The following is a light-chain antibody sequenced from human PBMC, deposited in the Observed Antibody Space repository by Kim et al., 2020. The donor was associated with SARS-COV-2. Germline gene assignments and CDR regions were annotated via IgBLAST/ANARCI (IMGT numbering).Light chain of an antibody. J-gene: IGLJ3*02. Sequence: AQTIRHTREGDSLRSYHASWYQQKPGQAPTHVIYEKNNRPSGFPDRFSGSNSGTTASLTSPGAQAEYEADYYCKSRDSSLNQWVFGGGTQLAVL. CDR1: SLRSYH. CDR2: EKN. CDR3: KSRDSSLNQWV. V-gene: IGLV3-19*01.